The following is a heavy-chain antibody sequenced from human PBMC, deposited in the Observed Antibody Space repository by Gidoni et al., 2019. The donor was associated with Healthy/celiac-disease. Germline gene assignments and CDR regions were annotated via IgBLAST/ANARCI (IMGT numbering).Heavy chain of an antibody. CDR2: ISYDGSNK. CDR3: ARQWLG. D-gene: IGHD6-19*01. CDR1: GFTFSSYG. V-gene: IGHV3-30*03. J-gene: IGHJ4*02. Sequence: QVQLVASGGGVVQPGRSLRLSCAASGFTFSSYGMHWVRQAPGKGLEWVAVISYDGSNKYYADSVKGRFTISRDNSKNTLYLQMNSLRAEDTAVYYCARQWLGWGQGTLVTVSS.